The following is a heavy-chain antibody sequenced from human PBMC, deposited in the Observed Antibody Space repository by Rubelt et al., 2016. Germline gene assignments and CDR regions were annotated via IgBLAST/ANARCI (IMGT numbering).Heavy chain of an antibody. J-gene: IGHJ4*02. CDR2: ISHSGRG. D-gene: IGHD5-12*01. Sequence: QVQLQQWGAGPLKPSETLSLTCAVNGGSLSDYYWSWIRQAPGRGLEWIGEISHSGRGNYHPSLKSRVTISVDTSKNQFSLKLSSVTAADTAVYYCAALYGYSGYDYWGQGTLVTVSS. CDR1: GGSLSDYY. CDR3: AALYGYSGYDY. V-gene: IGHV4-34*02.